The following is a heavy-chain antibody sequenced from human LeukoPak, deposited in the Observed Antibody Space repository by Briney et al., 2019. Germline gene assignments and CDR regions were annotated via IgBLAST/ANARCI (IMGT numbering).Heavy chain of an antibody. Sequence: SETLSLTCTVSGGSISIFYWSWIRQPPGKGLEWIGDIYYSGTTNYNPSLKSRVTISLDTSKNQFSLRLSSVTAADTAVYYCAKIDAGAATPTSFDYWGQGTLVTVSS. CDR2: IYYSGTT. CDR3: AKIDAGAATPTSFDY. V-gene: IGHV4-59*01. D-gene: IGHD5-24*01. J-gene: IGHJ4*02. CDR1: GGSISIFY.